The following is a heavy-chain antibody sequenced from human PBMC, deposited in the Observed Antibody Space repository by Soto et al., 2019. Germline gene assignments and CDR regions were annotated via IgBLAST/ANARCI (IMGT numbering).Heavy chain of an antibody. V-gene: IGHV4-34*01. CDR1: GGSFSGYY. CDR3: ARGFRYCSGGSCYLMLFSHYYMDV. Sequence: PSETLSLTCAVYGGSFSGYYWSWIRQPPGKGLEWIGEINHSGSTNYNPSLKSRVTISVDTSKNQFSLKLSSVTAADTAVYYCARGFRYCSGGSCYLMLFSHYYMDVWGKGTTVTVSS. J-gene: IGHJ6*03. D-gene: IGHD2-15*01. CDR2: INHSGST.